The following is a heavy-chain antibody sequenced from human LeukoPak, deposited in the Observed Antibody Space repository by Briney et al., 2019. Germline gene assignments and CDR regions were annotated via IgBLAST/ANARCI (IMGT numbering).Heavy chain of an antibody. V-gene: IGHV3-7*01. CDR2: INPDGSTK. D-gene: IGHD3-16*01. J-gene: IGHJ4*02. Sequence: GGSLRLSSAASGFTFNDVWMAWVRQAPGKGLEWVANINPDGSTKQYVDSVRGRFTISRDNAKNSLYLQMNSLRAEDTGLYHCARDMKGNLDYWGQGTLVTVSS. CDR1: GFTFNDVW. CDR3: ARDMKGNLDY.